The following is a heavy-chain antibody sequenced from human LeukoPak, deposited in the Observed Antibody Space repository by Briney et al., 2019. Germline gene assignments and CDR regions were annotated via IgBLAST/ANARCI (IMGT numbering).Heavy chain of an antibody. J-gene: IGHJ3*02. V-gene: IGHV3-30*02. CDR3: AKVKSASFWSDYSCALYI. CDR1: GFTFSSYG. Sequence: GGSLRLSCAASGFTFSSYGMHWVRQAPGEGLEWVAFIRYDGSNKYYADSVKGRFTISRDNSKNTLYLQMNSLRAEDTAVYYCAKVKSASFWSDYSCALYIWGQGTMVTVSS. D-gene: IGHD3-3*01. CDR2: IRYDGSNK.